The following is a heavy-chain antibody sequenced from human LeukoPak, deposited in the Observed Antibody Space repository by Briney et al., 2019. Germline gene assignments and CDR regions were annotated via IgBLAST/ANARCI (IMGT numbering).Heavy chain of an antibody. CDR1: GFIFSSYP. J-gene: IGHJ4*02. CDR3: ANQRGGF. CDR2: ISGTAENT. D-gene: IGHD3-10*01. V-gene: IGHV3-23*01. Sequence: GGSLRLSCAASGFIFSSYPMSWVRQAPGKGLEWVSAISGTAENTYYADSVKGRFSISRDNSRNTVHLQMNSLRPADTAVYYCANQRGGFWGQGTLVTVSS.